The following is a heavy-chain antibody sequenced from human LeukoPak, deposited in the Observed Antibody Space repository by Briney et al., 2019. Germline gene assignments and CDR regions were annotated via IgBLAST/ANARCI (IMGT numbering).Heavy chain of an antibody. CDR1: GFVFSTYD. V-gene: IGHV3-13*01. J-gene: IGHJ6*03. CDR3: ARGGRKWDDYYYYYMDV. CDR2: IASAGDT. Sequence: GGSLRLSCAASGFVFSTYDMHWVRQAPGKGLEWVSFIASAGDTYYPGSVKGRFTISRENAKNSLFLQMNNLRAGDTAVYYCARGGRKWDDYYYYYMDVWGKGTTVTVSS. D-gene: IGHD1-26*01.